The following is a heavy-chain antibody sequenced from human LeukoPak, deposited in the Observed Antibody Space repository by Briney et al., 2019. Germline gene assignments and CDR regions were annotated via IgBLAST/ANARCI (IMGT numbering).Heavy chain of an antibody. J-gene: IGHJ4*02. Sequence: SETLSLTCAVYGGSFSGYYWSWIRQPPGKGLEWIGEINHSGSTNYNPSLKSRVTISVDTSKNQFSLKLSSVTAADTAVYYCARGGIAARLFDCWGEGTLVTVSS. CDR2: INHSGST. V-gene: IGHV4-34*01. CDR3: ARGGIAARLFDC. D-gene: IGHD6-6*01. CDR1: GGSFSGYY.